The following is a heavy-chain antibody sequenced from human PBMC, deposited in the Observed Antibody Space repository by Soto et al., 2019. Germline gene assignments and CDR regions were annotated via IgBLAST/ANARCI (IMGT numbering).Heavy chain of an antibody. Sequence: QVQLQQWGAGLLKPSETLSLTCAVYGGSFSGYYWSWIRQPPGKGLEWIGEINHSGSTNYNPSLKSRVTISVATSKNQFSLKLISVTDADTAVYYCARVPTRSRGRGNYYGSSGYYRRWFHPWGQGTLVTVSS. D-gene: IGHD3-22*01. CDR2: INHSGST. J-gene: IGHJ5*02. CDR3: ARVPTRSRGRGNYYGSSGYYRRWFHP. V-gene: IGHV4-34*01. CDR1: GGSFSGYY.